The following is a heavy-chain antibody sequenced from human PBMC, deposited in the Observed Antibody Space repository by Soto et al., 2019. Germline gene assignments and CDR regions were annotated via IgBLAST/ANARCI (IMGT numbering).Heavy chain of an antibody. CDR1: GFTFSSYS. J-gene: IGHJ5*02. CDR3: ARDSGDYDFWSGYYGTNWFDP. CDR2: ISSSSSTI. V-gene: IGHV3-48*02. Sequence: GGSLSLSCAASGFTFSSYSMNWVRQAPGKGLEWVSYISSSSSTIYYADSVKGRFTISRDNAKNSLYLQMNSLRDEDTAVYYCARDSGDYDFWSGYYGTNWFDPWGQGTLVTVSS. D-gene: IGHD3-3*01.